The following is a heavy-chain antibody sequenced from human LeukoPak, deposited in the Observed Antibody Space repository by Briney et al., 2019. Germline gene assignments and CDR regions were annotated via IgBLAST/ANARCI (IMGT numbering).Heavy chain of an antibody. D-gene: IGHD3-10*01. V-gene: IGHV4-59*08. CDR1: GDSIGTYY. Sequence: LETLSLTCTVFGDSIGTYYWNWIRQPPGKGLEWIGYIDYSGSTNYNPSLKSRVTISLNTSRTQFSLRLTSVTAADTAVYYCARKATNDRYYPFDFWGQGTLVTVSS. CDR3: ARKATNDRYYPFDF. J-gene: IGHJ4*02. CDR2: IDYSGST.